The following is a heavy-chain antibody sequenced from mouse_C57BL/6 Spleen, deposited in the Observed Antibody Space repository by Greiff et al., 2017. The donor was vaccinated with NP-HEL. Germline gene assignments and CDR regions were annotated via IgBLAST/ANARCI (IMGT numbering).Heavy chain of an antibody. Sequence: VQLQQSGAELVRPGTSVKVSCKASGYAFTNYLIEWVKQRPGQGLEWIGVINPGSGGTNYNEKFKGKATLTADKSSSTAYMQLSSLTSEDSAVYFCARDGSSVRYFDVWGTGTTVTVSS. CDR3: ARDGSSVRYFDV. J-gene: IGHJ1*03. CDR2: INPGSGGT. D-gene: IGHD1-3*01. V-gene: IGHV1-54*01. CDR1: GYAFTNYL.